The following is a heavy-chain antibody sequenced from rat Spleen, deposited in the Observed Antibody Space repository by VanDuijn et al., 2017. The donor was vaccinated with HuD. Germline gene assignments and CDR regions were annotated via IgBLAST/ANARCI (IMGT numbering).Heavy chain of an antibody. D-gene: IGHD1-10*01. CDR2: ISTGGGNT. V-gene: IGHV5-25*01. Sequence: EVQLVESGGGLVQPGRSLKLSCAASGFTYSNYVMAWVRQAPTKGLEWVASISTGGGNTYYRDSVKGRFTISRDNAKSTLYLQMDSLRSEDTATYYCAQQLGDWFAYWGQGTLVTVSS. CDR1: GFTYSNYV. CDR3: AQQLGDWFAY. J-gene: IGHJ3*01.